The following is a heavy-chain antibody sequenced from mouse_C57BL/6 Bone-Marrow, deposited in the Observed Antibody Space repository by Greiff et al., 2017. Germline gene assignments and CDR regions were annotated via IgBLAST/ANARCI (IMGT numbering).Heavy chain of an antibody. CDR3: ARGYGNFTPDWYFDV. CDR2: SRNKANDYTT. CDR1: GFTFSDFY. D-gene: IGHD2-1*01. Sequence: EVQGVESGGGLVQSGRSLRLSCATSGFTFSDFYMEWVRQAPGKGLEWIAASRNKANDYTTEYSASVKGRFIVSRDTSQSSLYLQMNALRAEDTAIYYCARGYGNFTPDWYFDVWGTGTTVTVSS. J-gene: IGHJ1*03. V-gene: IGHV7-1*01.